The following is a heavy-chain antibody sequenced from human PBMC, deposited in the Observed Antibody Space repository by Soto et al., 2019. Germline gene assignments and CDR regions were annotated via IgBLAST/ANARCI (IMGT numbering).Heavy chain of an antibody. CDR3: ASDYYGDYVLGGGENWFDP. Sequence: QVQLVQSGAEVKMPGASVKVSCKASGYTFMNYGISWVRQAPGQGLEWMGWINAGNGNTKYSQKFQGRVTITRDTSASTAYMELSSLGYEETAVYYCASDYYGDYVLGGGENWFDPWGQGTLVTVSS. CDR1: GYTFMNYG. CDR2: INAGNGNT. V-gene: IGHV1-3*01. D-gene: IGHD4-17*01. J-gene: IGHJ5*02.